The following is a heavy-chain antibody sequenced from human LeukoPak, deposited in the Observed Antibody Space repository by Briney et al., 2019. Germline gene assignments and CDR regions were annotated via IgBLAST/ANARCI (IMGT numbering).Heavy chain of an antibody. J-gene: IGHJ6*03. CDR2: IYYSGST. D-gene: IGHD3-10*01. CDR3: ARGYYGSGSYYNDYYYYMDV. Sequence: PSETLSLTCAVYGGSFSGYYWSWIRQPPGKGLEWIGYIYYSGSTNYNPSLKSRVTISVDTSKNQFSLKLSSVTAADTAVYYCARGYYGSGSYYNDYYYYMDVWGKGTTVTISS. CDR1: GGSFSGYY. V-gene: IGHV4-59*01.